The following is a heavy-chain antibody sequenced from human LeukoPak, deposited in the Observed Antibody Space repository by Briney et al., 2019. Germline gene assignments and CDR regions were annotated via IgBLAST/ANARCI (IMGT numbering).Heavy chain of an antibody. V-gene: IGHV3-48*03. CDR3: ARDRTVGATPIFDY. CDR2: ISSSSSTI. CDR1: GFTFSSYE. Sequence: GGSLRLSCAASGFTFSSYEMNWVRQAPGKGLEWVSYISSSSSTIYYADSVKGRFTISRDNAKNSLYLQMNTLRAEDTAVYYCARDRTVGATPIFDYWGQGTLVTVSS. J-gene: IGHJ4*02. D-gene: IGHD1-26*01.